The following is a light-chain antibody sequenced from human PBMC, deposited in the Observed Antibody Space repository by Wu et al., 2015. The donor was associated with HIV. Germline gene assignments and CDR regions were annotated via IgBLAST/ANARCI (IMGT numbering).Light chain of an antibody. J-gene: IGKJ5*01. Sequence: ETLLTQSPATLSLSPEDRATLSCRASQSVSTYLAWYQQKPGQAPRLLIYGASSRATGVAARFSGSGSGTEFTLTISSMQSEDFAIYYCQQYNNWVTFGQGTRLEIK. V-gene: IGKV3-15*01. CDR1: QSVSTY. CDR3: QQYNNWVT. CDR2: GAS.